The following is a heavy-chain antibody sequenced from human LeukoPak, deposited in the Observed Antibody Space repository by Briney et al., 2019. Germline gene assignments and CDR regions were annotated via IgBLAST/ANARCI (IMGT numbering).Heavy chain of an antibody. J-gene: IGHJ4*02. CDR1: GFTFSSYS. CDR3: ARDYSGPGNFDY. V-gene: IGHV3-21*01. Sequence: GGSLRLACAASGFTFSSYSMNWVRQAPGKGLEWVSSISSSSSYIYYADSVKGRFTISRDNAKNSLYLQMNSLRAEDTAVYYCARDYSGPGNFDYWGQGTLVTVSS. D-gene: IGHD5-12*01. CDR2: ISSSSSYI.